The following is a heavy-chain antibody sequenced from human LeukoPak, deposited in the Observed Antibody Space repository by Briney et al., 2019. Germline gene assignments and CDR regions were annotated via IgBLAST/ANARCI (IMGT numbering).Heavy chain of an antibody. D-gene: IGHD3-22*01. Sequence: SVKVSCTASGGTFSSYAISWVRQAPGQGLEWMGGIIPIFGTANYAQKFQGRVTITTDESTSTAYMELSSLRSEDTAVYYCARDRKFSYDSSGYFDYWGQGTLVTVSS. CDR3: ARDRKFSYDSSGYFDY. V-gene: IGHV1-69*05. J-gene: IGHJ4*02. CDR1: GGTFSSYA. CDR2: IIPIFGTA.